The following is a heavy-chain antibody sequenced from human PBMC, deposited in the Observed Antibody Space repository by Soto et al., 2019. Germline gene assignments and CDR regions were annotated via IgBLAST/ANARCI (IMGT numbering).Heavy chain of an antibody. CDR3: ARELRYFDWLRNWFDP. CDR1: GGSFSGYY. Sequence: QVQLQQWGAGLLKPSETLSLTCAVYGGSFSGYYWSWIRQPPGKGLEWIGEINHSGSTNYNPSLKSRVNISVDTSKNQFSLKLSSVTAADTAVYYCARELRYFDWLRNWFDPWGQGTLVTVSS. CDR2: INHSGST. J-gene: IGHJ5*02. V-gene: IGHV4-34*01. D-gene: IGHD3-9*01.